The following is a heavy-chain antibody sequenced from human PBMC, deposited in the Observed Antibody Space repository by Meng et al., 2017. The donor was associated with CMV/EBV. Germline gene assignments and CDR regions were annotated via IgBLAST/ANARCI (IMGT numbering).Heavy chain of an antibody. D-gene: IGHD3-3*01. CDR3: ARVRFLGADY. CDR1: GYIFISYD. CDR2: MNPDSGNT. V-gene: IGHV1-8*01. Sequence: ASVKVSCKASGYIFISYDINWVRQATGQGLEWMGWMNPDSGNTDYAQKFQGRVTITKNTSISTAYMKLSSLRSEDTAVYYCARVRFLGADYWGQGTLVTVSS. J-gene: IGHJ4*02.